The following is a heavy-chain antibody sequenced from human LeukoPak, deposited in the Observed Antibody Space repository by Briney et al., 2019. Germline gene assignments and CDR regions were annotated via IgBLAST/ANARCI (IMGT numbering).Heavy chain of an antibody. Sequence: ASVKVSCKASGYTFTGYYMHWVRQAPGQGLEWMGRINPNSGGTNYAQKFQGRVTTTRDTSISTAYMELSRPRSDDTAVYYCARGTYYYDSSGYFDYWGQGTLVTVSS. D-gene: IGHD3-22*01. CDR1: GYTFTGYY. CDR2: INPNSGGT. V-gene: IGHV1-2*06. J-gene: IGHJ4*02. CDR3: ARGTYYYDSSGYFDY.